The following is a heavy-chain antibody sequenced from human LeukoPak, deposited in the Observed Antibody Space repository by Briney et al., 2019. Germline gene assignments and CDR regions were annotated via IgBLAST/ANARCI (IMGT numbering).Heavy chain of an antibody. CDR3: ASHSGYYSGDAFDI. CDR1: GGSISSYH. J-gene: IGHJ3*02. V-gene: IGHV4-59*08. Sequence: SETLSLTCTVSGGSISSYHWSWIRQPPGKGLEWIGYIYYSGSTNYNPSLKSRVTISVDTSKNQFSLKLSSVTAADTAVYYCASHSGYYSGDAFDIWGQGTMVTVSS. D-gene: IGHD3-22*01. CDR2: IYYSGST.